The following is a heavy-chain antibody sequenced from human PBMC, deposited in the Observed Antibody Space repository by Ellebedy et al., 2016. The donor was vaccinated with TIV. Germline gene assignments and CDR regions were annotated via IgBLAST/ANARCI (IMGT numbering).Heavy chain of an antibody. D-gene: IGHD6-13*01. V-gene: IGHV3-66*01. Sequence: GESLKISCTASGFTVTSNYMNWIRQAPGKGLEWVSVTYSGGTTYYADSVKGRFIISRDNSKNTLYLQMNSLRAEDTAVYYCAKDRIRIATPGAFDPWGQGALVTVSS. CDR1: GFTVTSNY. CDR3: AKDRIRIATPGAFDP. CDR2: TYSGGTT. J-gene: IGHJ5*02.